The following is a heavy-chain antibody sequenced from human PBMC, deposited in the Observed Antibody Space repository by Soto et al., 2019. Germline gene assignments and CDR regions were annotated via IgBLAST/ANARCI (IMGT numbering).Heavy chain of an antibody. V-gene: IGHV3-30-3*01. CDR3: ARDQGYGDYEGRMDV. Sequence: QVQLVESGGGVVQPGRSLRLSCAASGFTFSSYAMHWVRQAPGKGLEWVAVISYDGSNKYYADSVKGRFTISRDNSKNTLYLQMNSLRAEDTAVYYCARDQGYGDYEGRMDVWGQGTTVTVSS. CDR1: GFTFSSYA. CDR2: ISYDGSNK. J-gene: IGHJ6*02. D-gene: IGHD4-17*01.